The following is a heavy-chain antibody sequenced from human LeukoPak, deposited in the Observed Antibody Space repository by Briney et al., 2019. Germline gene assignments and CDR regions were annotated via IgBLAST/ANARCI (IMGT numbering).Heavy chain of an antibody. V-gene: IGHV4-4*07. CDR3: ARDPGDYNHDWYFDL. CDR2: IQSSGNA. CDR1: GGSISSYY. D-gene: IGHD4-17*01. Sequence: SETLSLTCTVSGGSISSYYWIWIRQPAGKGLEWIGRIQSSGNADYNPSLKSRVTVSVDTSKNQFSLRLRSVTAADTAVYYCARDPGDYNHDWYFDLWGRGTLVTVSS. J-gene: IGHJ2*01.